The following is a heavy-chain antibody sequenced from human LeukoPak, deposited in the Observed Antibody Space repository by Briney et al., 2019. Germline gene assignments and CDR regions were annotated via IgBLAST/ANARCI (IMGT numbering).Heavy chain of an antibody. D-gene: IGHD3-3*01. CDR1: GGTFSSYA. V-gene: IGHV1-69*05. CDR3: ARADFWSGRVNWFDP. J-gene: IGHJ5*02. Sequence: SVKVSCKASGGTFSSYAISWVRQAPGQGLEWMGRIIPIFGTANYAQKFQGRVTITTDESTSTAYMELSSLRSEDTAVYYCARADFWSGRVNWFDPWGQATLVTVSS. CDR2: IIPIFGTA.